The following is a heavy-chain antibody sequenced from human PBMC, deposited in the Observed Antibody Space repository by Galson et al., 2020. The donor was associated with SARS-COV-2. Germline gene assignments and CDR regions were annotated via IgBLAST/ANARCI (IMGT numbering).Heavy chain of an antibody. J-gene: IGHJ4*02. Sequence: TCGSLRLSCAASGFTFSNFAMNWVRQAPGKGLESVSGVSGSGDHTYYADSVKGRFTVSIDNSKNTLYLQLNSLKVEDTAVYYCAKDGGGWLTIGVYYFDYWGQGTLVTVSA. CDR3: AKDGGGWLTIGVYYFDY. CDR1: GFTFSNFA. V-gene: IGHV3-23*01. D-gene: IGHD3-16*01. CDR2: VSGSGDHT.